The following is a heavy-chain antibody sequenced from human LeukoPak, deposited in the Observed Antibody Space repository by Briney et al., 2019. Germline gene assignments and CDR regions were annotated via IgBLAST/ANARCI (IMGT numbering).Heavy chain of an antibody. CDR3: ARTPHGGYDFWSGSYAFDI. D-gene: IGHD3-3*01. J-gene: IGHJ3*02. CDR1: GGSISSSSYY. Sequence: SETLSLTCTVSGGSISSSSYYWGWIRQPPGKGLEWIGSIYYSGSTYYNPSLKSRVTISVVTSKNQFSLKLSSVTAADTAVYYCARTPHGGYDFWSGSYAFDIWGQGTMVTVSS. CDR2: IYYSGST. V-gene: IGHV4-39*01.